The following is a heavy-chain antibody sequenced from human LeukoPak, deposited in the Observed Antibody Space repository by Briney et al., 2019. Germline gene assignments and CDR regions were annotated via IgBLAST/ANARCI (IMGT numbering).Heavy chain of an antibody. CDR2: INPSGGSA. CDR3: ASGWLQGVFDY. D-gene: IGHD5-24*01. J-gene: IGHJ4*02. Sequence: ASVKASCKASGGTFSSYAISWVRQAPGQGLEWMGIINPSGGSASDAQKFQGRVTITRDTSASTAYMELSSLRSEDTAVYYCASGWLQGVFDYWGQGTLVTVSS. V-gene: IGHV1-46*01. CDR1: GGTFSSYA.